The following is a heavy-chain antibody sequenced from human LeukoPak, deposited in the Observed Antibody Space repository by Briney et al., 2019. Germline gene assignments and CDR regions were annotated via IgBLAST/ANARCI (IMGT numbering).Heavy chain of an antibody. D-gene: IGHD3-10*02. Sequence: GGSLRLSCVGSGFSLNEYGVHWVRQAPGKGLEWVAVVSYHGGRKYYADSVKGRFTISRDASSDTVSLQMNSLRVEDTAVYYCARDRINMLVLGHDSGLDCWGQGTLVTVSS. CDR1: GFSLNEYG. V-gene: IGHV3-30*03. CDR3: ARDRINMLVLGHDSGLDC. CDR2: VSYHGGRK. J-gene: IGHJ4*02.